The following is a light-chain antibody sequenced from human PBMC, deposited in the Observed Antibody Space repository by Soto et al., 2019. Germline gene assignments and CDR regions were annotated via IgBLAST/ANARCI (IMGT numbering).Light chain of an antibody. CDR1: QSISSW. CDR3: QQYTPNSRT. V-gene: IGKV1-5*01. CDR2: DAS. J-gene: IGKJ1*01. Sequence: DIQMTQSPSTLSASVGDRVTITCRASQSISSWLAWYQQKPGKAPKLLIYDASSLESGVPSRFSGSGSGTEFTLTISSLQPDDFATYSCQQYTPNSRTFGQGTKV.